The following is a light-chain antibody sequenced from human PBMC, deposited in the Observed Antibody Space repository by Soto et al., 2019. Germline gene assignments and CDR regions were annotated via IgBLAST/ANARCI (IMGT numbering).Light chain of an antibody. V-gene: IGLV2-14*02. J-gene: IGLJ1*01. CDR2: EGS. CDR3: SSYTSSRTDV. CDR1: SSDVGSYNL. Sequence: QSVLTQPASVSGSPGQSITISCTGTSSDVGSYNLVSWYQQHPGKAPKLMIYEGSKRPSGVSNRFSGSKSDNTASLTISGLQAEDEAEYYCSSYTSSRTDVFGTGTKVTVL.